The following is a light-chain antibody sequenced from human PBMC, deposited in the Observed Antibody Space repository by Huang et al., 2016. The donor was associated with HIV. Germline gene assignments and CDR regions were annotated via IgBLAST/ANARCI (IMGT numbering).Light chain of an antibody. CDR2: WAT. CDR3: LQYYSVPQT. Sequence: DIVMTQSPDSLAVSPGERATVNCKSSQRVLYSLSNKKYLAWFQQKPGRPPKLLMYWATTRESGVPDRFSGSGSGTDFTLTINNLQAEDVAVYFCLQYYSVPQTFGHGTKVEI. V-gene: IGKV4-1*01. CDR1: QRVLYSLSNKKY. J-gene: IGKJ1*01.